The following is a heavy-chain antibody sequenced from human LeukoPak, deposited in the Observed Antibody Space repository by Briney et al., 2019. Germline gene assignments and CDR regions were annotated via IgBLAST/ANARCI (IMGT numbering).Heavy chain of an antibody. CDR3: AKVPGSSWYPPRDFDY. V-gene: IGHV3-53*01. CDR1: GFTVSSNY. J-gene: IGHJ4*02. Sequence: GGSLRLSCAASGFTVSSNYMSWVRQAPGKGLEWVSVIYSGGSTYYADSVKGRFTISRDNSKNTLYLQMNSLRAEDTAVYSCAKVPGSSWYPPRDFDYWGQGTLVTVSS. CDR2: IYSGGST. D-gene: IGHD6-13*01.